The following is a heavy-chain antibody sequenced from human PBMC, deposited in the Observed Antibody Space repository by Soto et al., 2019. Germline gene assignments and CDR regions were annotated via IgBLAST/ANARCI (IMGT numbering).Heavy chain of an antibody. V-gene: IGHV6-1*01. D-gene: IGHD1-26*01. CDR2: TYYRSKWYY. J-gene: IGHJ4*01. Sequence: SQTLSLTCAITGDSVSSNSAGWSWVRQSPSRGLEWLGRTYYRSKWYYEYAVSVRGRITINPDTSKNQYSLQLNSVTPEDTAVYFCARGEQYSGRIFDYWGQGTLVTVS. CDR1: GDSVSSNSAG. CDR3: ARGEQYSGRIFDY.